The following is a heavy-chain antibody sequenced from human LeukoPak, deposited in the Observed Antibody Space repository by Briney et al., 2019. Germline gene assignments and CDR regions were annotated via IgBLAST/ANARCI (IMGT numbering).Heavy chain of an antibody. J-gene: IGHJ6*02. CDR1: GGSISSYY. V-gene: IGHV4-59*01. CDR2: TSYSGGT. Sequence: PSQTLSLTCTVSGGSISSYYWSWIRQPPGKGLEWVWYTSYSGGTNYNTPLKSRVTISVDTSKNQLSLELSSVTAADTAAEYCARYDYYYGMAAWGPGTPVTASS. CDR3: ARYDYYYGMAA.